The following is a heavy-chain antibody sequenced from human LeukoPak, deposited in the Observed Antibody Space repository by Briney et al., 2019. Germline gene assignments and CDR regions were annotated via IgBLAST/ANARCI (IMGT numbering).Heavy chain of an antibody. CDR1: GGSISSYY. Sequence: SETLSLTCTVSGGSISSYYWSWIRQPAGKGLEWIGRIYTSGSTNYNPSLKSRVTMSVDTSKNQFSLKLSSVTAADTAVYYCARLVKARWLRSHYFDYWGQGTLVTVSS. V-gene: IGHV4-4*07. CDR3: ARLVKARWLRSHYFDY. CDR2: IYTSGST. D-gene: IGHD5-12*01. J-gene: IGHJ4*02.